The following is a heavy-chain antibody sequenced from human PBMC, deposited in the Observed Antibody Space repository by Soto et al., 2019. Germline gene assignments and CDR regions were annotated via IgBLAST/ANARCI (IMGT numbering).Heavy chain of an antibody. CDR1: GFTFTTYA. V-gene: IGHV3-23*01. CDR2: VSRSGDET. CDR3: AFSYHCDY. Sequence: GXSLRLSCVASGFTFTTYAISWVRQAPDKGLEWVSSVSRSGDETYYADSVKGRLNISRDNSKNTLYLKMNSLRGEDTAVYYCAFSYHCDYWGQGTPVTVSS. J-gene: IGHJ4*02.